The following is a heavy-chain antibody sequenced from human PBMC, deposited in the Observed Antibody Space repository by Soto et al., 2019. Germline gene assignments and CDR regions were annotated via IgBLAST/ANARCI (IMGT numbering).Heavy chain of an antibody. CDR2: IYYSGST. J-gene: IGHJ4*02. Sequence: QVQLQESGPGLVKPSETLSLTCTVSGGSVSSGSYYWSWIRQPPGKGLEWIGYIYYSGSTNYNPSLKSRVTISVDTSKNQFSLKLSSVTAADTSVYYCASYSSGWYDVSYWGQGTLVTVSS. V-gene: IGHV4-61*01. D-gene: IGHD6-19*01. CDR3: ASYSSGWYDVSY. CDR1: GGSVSSGSYY.